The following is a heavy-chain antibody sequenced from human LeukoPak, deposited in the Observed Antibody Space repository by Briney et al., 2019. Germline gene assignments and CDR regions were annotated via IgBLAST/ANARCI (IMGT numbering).Heavy chain of an antibody. J-gene: IGHJ6*02. D-gene: IGHD6-19*01. V-gene: IGHV4-59*01. CDR1: GGSISSYY. CDR3: AFDSSGSSYYGMDV. Sequence: SETLSLTCTVSGGSISSYYWSWIRQPPGKGLEWIGYIYYSGSINYNPSLKSRVTISVDTSKNQFSLKLSSVTAADTAVYYCAFDSSGSSYYGMDVWGQGTTVTVSS. CDR2: IYYSGSI.